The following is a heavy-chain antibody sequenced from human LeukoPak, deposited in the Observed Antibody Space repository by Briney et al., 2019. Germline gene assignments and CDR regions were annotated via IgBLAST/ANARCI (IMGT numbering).Heavy chain of an antibody. CDR3: ARDQGCTSTDCYSLFFHY. J-gene: IGHJ4*02. D-gene: IGHD2-2*01. V-gene: IGHV3-33*01. Sequence: GRSLRLSCAASGFTFSTYGMHWVRQAPGKGQEWVALIWYDGSNKYYADSVKDRFTISRDNYKNTLYLQMNSLRAEDTAVYYCARDQGCTSTDCYSLFFHYWGQGTLVTVSS. CDR2: IWYDGSNK. CDR1: GFTFSTYG.